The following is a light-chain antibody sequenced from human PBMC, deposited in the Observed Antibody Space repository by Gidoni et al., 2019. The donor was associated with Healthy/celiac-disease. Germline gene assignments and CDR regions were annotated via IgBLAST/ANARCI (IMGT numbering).Light chain of an antibody. CDR2: AAS. Sequence: DIQMTQSPSSLSASVGDRVTITCRASQSISSYLNWYQQKPGKAPKLLIYAASSLQSGVPSRFSGSRSGTDFTLTISSLQPEDFATYYCQQSYSTLITFGQGTRLEIK. J-gene: IGKJ5*01. CDR1: QSISSY. CDR3: QQSYSTLIT. V-gene: IGKV1-39*01.